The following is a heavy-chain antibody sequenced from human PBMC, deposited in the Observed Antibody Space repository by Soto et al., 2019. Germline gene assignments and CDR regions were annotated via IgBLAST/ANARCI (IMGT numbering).Heavy chain of an antibody. J-gene: IGHJ4*02. V-gene: IGHV4-59*01. Sequence: SETLSLTCTVSGGSISSYYWSWIRQPPGKGLEWIGYIYYTGNTNYNPSLKSRVTISVDTSKNKFSLKLTSLTAADTAVYYCARARTSSAVDFDYWGQGTLVTASS. D-gene: IGHD6-19*01. CDR1: GGSISSYY. CDR2: IYYTGNT. CDR3: ARARTSSAVDFDY.